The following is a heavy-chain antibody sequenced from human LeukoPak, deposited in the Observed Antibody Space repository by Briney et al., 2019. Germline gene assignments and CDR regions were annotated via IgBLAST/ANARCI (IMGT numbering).Heavy chain of an antibody. CDR3: AKDLFTMVRGVLKT. D-gene: IGHD3-10*01. CDR1: GFTFDDYA. Sequence: GGSLRPSCAASGFTFDDYAMHWVRQAPGKGLEWVSGISWNSGSIGYADSVKGRFTISRDNAKNSLYLQMNSLRAEDTALYYCAKDLFTMVRGVLKTWGQGTLVTVSS. CDR2: ISWNSGSI. V-gene: IGHV3-9*01. J-gene: IGHJ4*02.